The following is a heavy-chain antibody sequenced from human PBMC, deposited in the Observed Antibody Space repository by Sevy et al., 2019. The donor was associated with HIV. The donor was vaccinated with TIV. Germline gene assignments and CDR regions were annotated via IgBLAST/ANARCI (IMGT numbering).Heavy chain of an antibody. V-gene: IGHV3-30-3*01. Sequence: GGSLRLSCAASGFVFSNYAVHWVRQAPGKGLEWLAIISFDGTNKYYADSVRGRFTVSRDNAKSTLYLQMNSLRTEDTAIYFCARGNSPSVTTAPLYYYYGLDVWGQWTTVTVSS. D-gene: IGHD4-17*01. CDR2: ISFDGTNK. CDR3: ARGNSPSVTTAPLYYYYGLDV. CDR1: GFVFSNYA. J-gene: IGHJ6*02.